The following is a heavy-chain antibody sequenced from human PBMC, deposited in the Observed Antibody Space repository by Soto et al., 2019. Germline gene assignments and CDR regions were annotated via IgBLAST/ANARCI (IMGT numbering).Heavy chain of an antibody. J-gene: IGHJ6*02. D-gene: IGHD2-21*02. CDR2: ISAYNGNT. V-gene: IGHV1-18*01. Sequence: GASVKVSCKASGYTFTSYGISWVRQAPGQGLEWMGWISAYNGNTNYAQKLQGRVTMTTDTSTSTAYMELRSLRSDDTAVYYCARAHIVVVTAQSHYGMDVWGQGTTVTVS. CDR3: ARAHIVVVTAQSHYGMDV. CDR1: GYTFTSYG.